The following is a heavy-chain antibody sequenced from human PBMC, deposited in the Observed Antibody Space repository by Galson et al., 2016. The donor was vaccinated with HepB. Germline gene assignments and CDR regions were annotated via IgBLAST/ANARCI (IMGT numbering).Heavy chain of an antibody. Sequence: SETLSLTCDVSDESITTHYWSWIRQSPGEGLEWLGYVHSSGNSKYNPSLTSRVTMSLDTSGSRFSLRLRSVTAADTAVYFCARGTRFSYKWSFDSWGQGALVTVSS. D-gene: IGHD1-20*01. CDR2: VHSSGNS. V-gene: IGHV4-59*11. CDR3: ARGTRFSYKWSFDS. CDR1: DESITTHY. J-gene: IGHJ4*02.